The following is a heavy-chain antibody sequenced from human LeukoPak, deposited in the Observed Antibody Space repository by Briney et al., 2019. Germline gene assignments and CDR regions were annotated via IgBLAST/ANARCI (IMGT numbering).Heavy chain of an antibody. CDR3: ARTLAAAVYFDY. D-gene: IGHD6-13*01. J-gene: IGHJ4*02. CDR2: IYSGGST. V-gene: IGHV3-66*01. CDR1: GFTFSSYG. Sequence: GGSLRLSCAASGFTFSSYGMHWVRQAPGKGLEWVSVIYSGGSTYYADSVKGRFTISRDNSKNTLYLQMNSLRAEDTAVYYCARTLAAAVYFDYWGQGTLVTVSS.